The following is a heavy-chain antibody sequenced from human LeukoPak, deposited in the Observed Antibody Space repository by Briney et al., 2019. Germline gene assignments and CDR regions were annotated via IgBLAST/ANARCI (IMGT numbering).Heavy chain of an antibody. CDR2: IWYDGSNK. V-gene: IGHV3-33*01. D-gene: IGHD3-22*01. CDR1: GFTFSIYG. Sequence: PGRSLRLSCAASGFTFSIYGMHWVRQAPGKGLEGVAIIWYDGSNKYYADSVKGRFTISRDNSKNTLYLQMNSLRAEDTAVYYCARGSIYYDSSGYYSFDAFDIWGQGTMVTVSS. J-gene: IGHJ3*02. CDR3: ARGSIYYDSSGYYSFDAFDI.